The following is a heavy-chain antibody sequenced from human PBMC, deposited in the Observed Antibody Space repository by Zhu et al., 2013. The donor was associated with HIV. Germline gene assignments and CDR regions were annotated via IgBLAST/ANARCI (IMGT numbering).Heavy chain of an antibody. Sequence: VQLCSLGREVRSLGRPVKVSCKASGGTFSSYAISWVRQAPGQGLEWMGGIIPIFGTANYAQKFQGRVTITADESTSTAYMELSSLRSEDTAVYYCARESLWLGPFDYWGQGTLVTVSS. V-gene: IGHV1-69*01. D-gene: IGHD6-19*01. J-gene: IGHJ4*02. CDR3: ARESLWLGPFDY. CDR2: IIPIFGTA. CDR1: GGTFSSYA.